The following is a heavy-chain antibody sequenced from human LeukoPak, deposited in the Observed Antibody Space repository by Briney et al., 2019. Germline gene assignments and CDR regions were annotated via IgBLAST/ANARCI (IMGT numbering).Heavy chain of an antibody. J-gene: IGHJ6*02. CDR3: ARDSRVATNYYYYGMDV. Sequence: GGSLRLSCAASGFTVSSNYMSWVRQAPGKGLEWVSVIYSGGSTYYADSVKGRFTNSRDNSKNTLYLQMNSLRAEDTAVYYCARDSRVATNYYYYGMDVWGQGTTVTVSS. D-gene: IGHD5-12*01. CDR2: IYSGGST. V-gene: IGHV3-66*01. CDR1: GFTVSSNY.